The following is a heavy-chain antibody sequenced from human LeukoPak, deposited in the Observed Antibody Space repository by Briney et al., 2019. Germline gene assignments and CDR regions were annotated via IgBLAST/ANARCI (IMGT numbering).Heavy chain of an antibody. D-gene: IGHD6-19*01. V-gene: IGHV3-64*01. CDR3: ARDSSGWYMEVGYWYFDL. CDR2: ISSNGGST. J-gene: IGHJ2*01. CDR1: GFTFSSYA. Sequence: GGSLRLSCAASGFTFSSYAMHWVRQAPGKGLEYVSAISSNGGSTYYANSVKGRFTISRDNSKNTLYLQMGSLRAEDMAVYYCARDSSGWYMEVGYWYFDLWGRGTLVTVSS.